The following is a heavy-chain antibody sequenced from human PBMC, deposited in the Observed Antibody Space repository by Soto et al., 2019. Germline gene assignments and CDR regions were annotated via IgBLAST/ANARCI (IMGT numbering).Heavy chain of an antibody. J-gene: IGHJ4*02. CDR1: GITYNTYA. CDR3: ARAISGYVT. V-gene: IGHV1-3*01. CDR2: INAGNGDT. Sequence: QVQLVQSGAEMKKPGASVKLSCKASGITYNTYAIHWVRQAPGQGLEWMGWINAGNGDTRYSQNFQGRVTLTRDTYASTVYMDLDSLKSGDTGVYYCARAISGYVTWGQGTLVTVS. D-gene: IGHD5-12*01.